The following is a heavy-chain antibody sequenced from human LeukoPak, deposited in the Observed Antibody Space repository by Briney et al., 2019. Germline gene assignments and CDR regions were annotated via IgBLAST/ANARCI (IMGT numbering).Heavy chain of an antibody. Sequence: SGGSLRLSCAASGFTFSYNAMSWVRQAPGKGLEWVSAISGSGGSTYYADSVKGRFTISRDNSKNTLYLQMNTLRAEDTAVYYCAKLSGSSGRNAFDIWGQGTMVTVSS. D-gene: IGHD3-22*01. J-gene: IGHJ3*02. CDR1: GFTFSYNA. V-gene: IGHV3-23*01. CDR2: ISGSGGST. CDR3: AKLSGSSGRNAFDI.